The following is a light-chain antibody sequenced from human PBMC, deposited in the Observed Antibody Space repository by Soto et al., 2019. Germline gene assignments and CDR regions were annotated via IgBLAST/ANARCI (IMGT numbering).Light chain of an antibody. CDR1: SSDVGGSNY. Sequence: QSALTQPASVSGSPGQSITISCTGTSSDVGGSNYVSWYQQHPGKAPKLIIYDVSNRPSGVSNRFSGPKSGNTATLTISGLQAEDEADYYCGSYTSSSTLYVFGTGTKVTVL. J-gene: IGLJ1*01. CDR2: DVS. CDR3: GSYTSSSTLYV. V-gene: IGLV2-14*01.